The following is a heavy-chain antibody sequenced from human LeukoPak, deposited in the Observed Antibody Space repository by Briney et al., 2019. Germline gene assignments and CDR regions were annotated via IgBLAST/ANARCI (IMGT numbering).Heavy chain of an antibody. CDR1: GGSISRDY. V-gene: IGHV4-59*12. D-gene: IGHD3-10*01. CDR3: ARLGEFVAFDI. J-gene: IGHJ3*02. CDR2: IYYSGST. Sequence: PSETLSLSCIVSGGSISRDYWSWIRQPPGKGLEWIGYIYYSGSTYYNPSLKSRVTISVDRSKNQFSLKLSSVTAADTAVYYCARLGEFVAFDIWGQGTMVTVSS.